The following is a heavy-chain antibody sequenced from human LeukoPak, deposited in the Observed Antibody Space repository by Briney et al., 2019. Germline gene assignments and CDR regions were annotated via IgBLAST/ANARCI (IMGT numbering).Heavy chain of an antibody. Sequence: ASVKVSCKASGYTFTGYYMHWVRQAPGQGLEWMGWINPNSGGTNYAQKFQGRVTMTRDTFISTAYMELSRLRSDDTAVYYSARDYRYNWNYQVLDPWGQGTLVTVSS. CDR3: ARDYRYNWNYQVLDP. CDR2: INPNSGGT. CDR1: GYTFTGYY. J-gene: IGHJ5*02. D-gene: IGHD1-7*01. V-gene: IGHV1-2*02.